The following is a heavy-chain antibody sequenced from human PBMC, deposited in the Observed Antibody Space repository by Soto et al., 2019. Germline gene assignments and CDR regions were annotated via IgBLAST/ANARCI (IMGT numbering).Heavy chain of an antibody. CDR3: ARGNYDSSGYYSSSAFDI. V-gene: IGHV3-33*01. CDR1: GFTFSSYG. CDR2: IWYDGSNK. J-gene: IGHJ3*02. D-gene: IGHD3-22*01. Sequence: GGSLRLSCAVSGFTFSSYGMHWVRQAPGKGLEWVAVIWYDGSNKYYADSVKGRFTISRDNSKNTLYLQMNSLRAEDTAVYYCARGNYDSSGYYSSSAFDIWGQGTMVTV.